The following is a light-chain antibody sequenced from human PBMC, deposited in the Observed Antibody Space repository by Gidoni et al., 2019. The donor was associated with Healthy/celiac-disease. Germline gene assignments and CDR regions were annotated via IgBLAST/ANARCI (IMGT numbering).Light chain of an antibody. Sequence: EIVLTQSPATLSLSPGERATLSCRASQSVSSYLAWYQQKPGQAPRLLIYDASNRATGIPARFSGSGSGTDFTLTISSLETEDFAVYYCQQRSNGPLTFGGXTKVEIK. V-gene: IGKV3-11*01. CDR3: QQRSNGPLT. CDR1: QSVSSY. CDR2: DAS. J-gene: IGKJ4*01.